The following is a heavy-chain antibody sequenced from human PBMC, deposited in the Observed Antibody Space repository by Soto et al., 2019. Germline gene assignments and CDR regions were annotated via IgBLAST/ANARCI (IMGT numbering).Heavy chain of an antibody. Sequence: QVQLQESGPGLVKSSETLSLTCIISGGSINDYYWSWIRQSPGKGLEWIGYFYSLGTTNYNPSLKSRVTISLDTSKREYSLTLSFVTAADTAVYYCATGRYSYGSEYWGQGALVIVSS. CDR3: ATGRYSYGSEY. CDR1: GGSINDYY. J-gene: IGHJ4*02. V-gene: IGHV4-59*01. D-gene: IGHD3-10*01. CDR2: FYSLGTT.